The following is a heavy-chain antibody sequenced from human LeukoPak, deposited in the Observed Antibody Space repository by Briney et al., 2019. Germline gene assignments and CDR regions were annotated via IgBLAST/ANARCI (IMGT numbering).Heavy chain of an antibody. CDR1: GFTFSSYG. Sequence: PGRSLRLSCAASGFTFSSYGMHWVRQAPGKGLEWEASIWYDGSNKYYADSVKGRFTISRDNSKNTLYLQMNSLRAEDTAVYYCARDTSSPTWGQGAMVTVSS. J-gene: IGHJ3*01. D-gene: IGHD6-13*01. CDR3: ARDTSSPT. V-gene: IGHV3-33*01. CDR2: IWYDGSNK.